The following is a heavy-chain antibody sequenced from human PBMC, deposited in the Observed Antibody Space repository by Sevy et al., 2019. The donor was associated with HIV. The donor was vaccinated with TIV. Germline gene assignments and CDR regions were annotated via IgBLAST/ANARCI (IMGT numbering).Heavy chain of an antibody. V-gene: IGHV3-30*03. CDR2: CLDRGDQT. Sequence: GGSLRLSCTVSGFIFGDYDMHWVRQAPGKGLEWVSLCLDRGDQTFYGESVKGRSTISRDNAKNTLYLQMSRLRHEDTAVYYCVAEPPSGGHGNYHYGLDLWGQGTTVTVSS. D-gene: IGHD3-16*01. J-gene: IGHJ6*02. CDR3: VAEPPSGGHGNYHYGLDL. CDR1: GFIFGDYD.